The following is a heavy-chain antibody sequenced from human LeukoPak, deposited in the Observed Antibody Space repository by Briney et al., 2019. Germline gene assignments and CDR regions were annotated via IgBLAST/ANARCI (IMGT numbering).Heavy chain of an antibody. D-gene: IGHD3-10*01. CDR2: IYTSGST. J-gene: IGHJ4*02. Sequence: SETLSLTCTVSGGPISSGSYYWSWIRQPAGKGLEWIGRIYTSGSTNYNPSLKSRVTISVDTSKNQFSLKLSSVTAADTAVYYCARVVGYGSGSIDYWGQGTLVTVSS. V-gene: IGHV4-61*02. CDR3: ARVVGYGSGSIDY. CDR1: GGPISSGSYY.